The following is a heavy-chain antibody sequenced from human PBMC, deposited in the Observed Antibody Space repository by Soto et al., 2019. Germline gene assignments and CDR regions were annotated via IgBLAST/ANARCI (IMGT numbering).Heavy chain of an antibody. J-gene: IGHJ3*01. D-gene: IGHD3-16*01. Sequence: QVQLVQSGADVKKPGSSVKVSCKTSGGSFGSSAISWVRQAPAQGLEWMGEIIPVFDKANYAQNFQGRLTITADQLPGTVFMELSSLISEDTAVYFCARLRRDWGDAFDLWGLGTFVTVSS. V-gene: IGHV1-69*01. CDR2: IIPVFDKA. CDR1: GGSFGSSA. CDR3: ARLRRDWGDAFDL.